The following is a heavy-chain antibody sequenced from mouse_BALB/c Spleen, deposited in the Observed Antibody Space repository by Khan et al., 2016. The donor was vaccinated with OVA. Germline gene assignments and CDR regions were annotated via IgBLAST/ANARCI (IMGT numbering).Heavy chain of an antibody. CDR2: INPGSRTI. V-gene: IGHV4-2*02. Sequence: EVQLKESGGGLVQPGGSLILSCAASGFDFSRNWMSWARQAPGKGQEWIGEINPGSRTINYTPSLKEKFIISRDNAKNTLYLQMRKVRSEDTALYYCARLERYGQLANWGQGTLVTVSA. D-gene: IGHD2-14*01. J-gene: IGHJ3*01. CDR1: GFDFSRNW. CDR3: ARLERYGQLAN.